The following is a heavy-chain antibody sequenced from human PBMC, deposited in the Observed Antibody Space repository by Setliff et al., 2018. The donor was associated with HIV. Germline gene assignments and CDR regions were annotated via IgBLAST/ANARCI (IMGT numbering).Heavy chain of an antibody. J-gene: IGHJ3*02. V-gene: IGHV3-48*04. CDR3: ARDDSNGNTDAFDI. CDR2: IGSSNHGI. Sequence: PGGSLRLSCAASGFNFKTYGMTWVRQAPGKGLDWVAHIGSSNHGIHYTASVQGRFTVSRDNAKNSVYLQMTSLRAEDTAVYYCARDDSNGNTDAFDIWGQGTTVTVSS. D-gene: IGHD5-18*01. CDR1: GFNFKTYG.